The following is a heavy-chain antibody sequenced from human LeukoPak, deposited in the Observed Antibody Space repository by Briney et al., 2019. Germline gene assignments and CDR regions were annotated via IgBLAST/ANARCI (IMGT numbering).Heavy chain of an antibody. D-gene: IGHD2-2*01. Sequence: GGSLRLSCAASGFTFSSCAMSWVRQAPGKGLEWVSAISGGSGDSTYYADSVKGRFTISRDNSKNTLYLQMNSLRAEDTAVYYCAKDRRYCSSISCYGYYYGMDVWGQGTTVTVSS. CDR3: AKDRRYCSSISCYGYYYGMDV. CDR1: GFTFSSCA. CDR2: ISGGSGDST. J-gene: IGHJ6*02. V-gene: IGHV3-23*01.